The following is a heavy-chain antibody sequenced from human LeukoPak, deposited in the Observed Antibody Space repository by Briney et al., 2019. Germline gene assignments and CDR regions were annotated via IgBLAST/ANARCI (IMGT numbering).Heavy chain of an antibody. CDR2: ISGSGGST. CDR1: GFTFSSYA. D-gene: IGHD6-13*01. V-gene: IGHV3-23*01. CDR3: AKDRDSSSWYLGSCFGDY. Sequence: GGSLRLSCAASGFTFSSYALSWVRQAPGKGLEWVSGISGSGGSTRYADSVKGRFTISRDKSKNTLYLEMNSLRAEDTAVYYCAKDRDSSSWYLGSCFGDYWGQGTLVTVSS. J-gene: IGHJ4*02.